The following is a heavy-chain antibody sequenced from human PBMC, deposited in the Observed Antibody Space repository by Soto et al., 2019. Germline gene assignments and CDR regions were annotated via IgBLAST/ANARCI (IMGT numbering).Heavy chain of an antibody. V-gene: IGHV1-8*01. J-gene: IGHJ4*02. CDR1: GYTFTSYD. CDR2: VNPNSGNT. CDR3: ARVAVRFLEWLSALAY. Sequence: ASVKVSCKASGYTFTSYDINWVRQATGQGLEWMGWVNPNSGNTGYAQKFQGRVTMTRNTSISTAYMELSSLRSEDTAVYYCARVAVRFLEWLSALAYWGQGTLVTVSS. D-gene: IGHD3-3*01.